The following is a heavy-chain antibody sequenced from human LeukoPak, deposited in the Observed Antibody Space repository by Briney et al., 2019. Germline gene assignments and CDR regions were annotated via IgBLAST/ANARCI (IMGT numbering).Heavy chain of an antibody. V-gene: IGHV3-30*02. CDR1: GFTFSSYG. CDR3: AKLFSNYDLWSGYYGGY. Sequence: GGSLRLSCAASGFTFSSYGMHWVRQAPGKGLEWVAFIRYDGSNKYYADSVKGRFTISRDNSKNTLYLQMNSLRAEDTAVYYCAKLFSNYDLWSGYYGGYWGQGTLVTVSS. J-gene: IGHJ4*02. D-gene: IGHD3-3*01. CDR2: IRYDGSNK.